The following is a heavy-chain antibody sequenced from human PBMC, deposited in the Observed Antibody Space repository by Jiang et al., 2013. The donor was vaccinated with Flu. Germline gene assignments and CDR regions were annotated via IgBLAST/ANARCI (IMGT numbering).Heavy chain of an antibody. D-gene: IGHD2-21*01. CDR3: TRDNGFCQRANCYRWFAY. CDR2: ISHTGDTA. J-gene: IGHJ4*02. Sequence: QLLESGGTLVQPGGSLRLSCAASGFTFSSYSMNWVRQAPGKGLEWLSYISHTGDTAYYADSVRGRFTISRDNGQGSLLFLQMNSLRDEDTALYYCTRDNGFCQRANCYRWFAYWGQGTLVTVSS. CDR1: GFTFSSYS. V-gene: IGHV3-48*02.